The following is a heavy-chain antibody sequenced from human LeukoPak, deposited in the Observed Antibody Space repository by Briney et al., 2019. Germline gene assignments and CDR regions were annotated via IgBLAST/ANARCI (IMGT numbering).Heavy chain of an antibody. Sequence: GGSPRLSCAASGFTFSSYSMNWVRQAPGKGLEWVSSISSSSSYIYYADSVKGRFTISRDNAKNSLYLQMNSLRAEDTAVYYCARGLGPHGSRDYWGQGTLVTVPS. CDR2: ISSSSSYI. CDR3: ARGLGPHGSRDY. V-gene: IGHV3-21*01. D-gene: IGHD2-15*01. CDR1: GFTFSSYS. J-gene: IGHJ4*02.